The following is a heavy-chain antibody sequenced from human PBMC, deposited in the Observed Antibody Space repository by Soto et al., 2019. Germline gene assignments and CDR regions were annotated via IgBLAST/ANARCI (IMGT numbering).Heavy chain of an antibody. Sequence: PGESLKISCKGSGYSFAGYWITWVRQKPGKGLEWMGRIDPSDSQTYYSPSFRGHVTISVTKSITTVFLQWSSLRASDTAMYYCAGAYSSGWYGMDVWGQGTTVTVSS. D-gene: IGHD6-19*01. V-gene: IGHV5-10-1*01. CDR2: IDPSDSQT. CDR3: AGAYSSGWYGMDV. J-gene: IGHJ6*02. CDR1: GYSFAGYW.